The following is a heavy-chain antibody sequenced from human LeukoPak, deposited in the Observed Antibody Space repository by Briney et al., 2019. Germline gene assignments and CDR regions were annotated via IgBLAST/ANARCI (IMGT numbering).Heavy chain of an antibody. D-gene: IGHD2-15*01. CDR1: GFTVSSNY. J-gene: IGHJ4*02. CDR2: ISGSGGST. Sequence: GGSLRLSCAASGFTVSSNYMSWVRQAPGKGLEWVSAISGSGGSTYYADSVKGRFTISRDNSKNTLYLQMNSLRAEDTAVYYCAKGQGGPGDYWGQGTLVTVSS. V-gene: IGHV3-23*01. CDR3: AKGQGGPGDY.